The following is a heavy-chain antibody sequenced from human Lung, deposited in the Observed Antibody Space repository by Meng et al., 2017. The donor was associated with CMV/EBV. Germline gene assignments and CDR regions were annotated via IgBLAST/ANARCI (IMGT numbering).Heavy chain of an antibody. CDR1: GYSFTSYW. D-gene: IGHD2-2*01. CDR3: ARRSSTSLEGDFDI. CDR2: IYPGDSDT. Sequence: GEXXKISCKGSGYSFTSYWIGWVRQMPGKGLEWMGIIYPGDSDTRYSPSFQGQVTISADKSISTAYLQWSSLKASDTAMYYCARRSSTSLEGDFDIWGQGTXVTVSS. V-gene: IGHV5-51*01. J-gene: IGHJ3*02.